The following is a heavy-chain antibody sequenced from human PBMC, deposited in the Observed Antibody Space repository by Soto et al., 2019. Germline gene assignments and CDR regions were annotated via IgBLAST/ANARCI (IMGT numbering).Heavy chain of an antibody. V-gene: IGHV4-4*02. CDR1: GASFSNNNW. CDR3: TKNGAYALDY. D-gene: IGHD4-17*01. J-gene: IGHJ4*02. CDR2: MHHIGNT. Sequence: SETLSLTCDVSGASFSNNNWWSWVRQPPGEGLEWIGEMHHIGNTNYSPSLKSRVTMSVDTSKNQFFLKLNSVTAADTAVYYCTKNGAYALDYWGQGILVTVSS.